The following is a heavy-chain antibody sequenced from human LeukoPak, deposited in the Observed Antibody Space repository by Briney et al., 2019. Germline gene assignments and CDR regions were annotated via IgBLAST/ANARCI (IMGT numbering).Heavy chain of an antibody. CDR1: GFTFSSYA. CDR3: AKDRLYSGSSELDP. J-gene: IGHJ5*02. CDR2: ISGSGGST. V-gene: IGHV3-23*01. Sequence: GGSLRLSCAASGFTFSSYAMSWVRQAPGKGLEWVSAISGSGGSTYYADSVKGRFTISGDNSKNTVYLQMNSLRAEDTAVYYCAKDRLYSGSSELDPWGQGTLVTVSS. D-gene: IGHD1-26*01.